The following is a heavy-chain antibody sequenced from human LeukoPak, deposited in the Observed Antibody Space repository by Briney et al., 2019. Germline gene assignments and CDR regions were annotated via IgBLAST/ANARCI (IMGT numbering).Heavy chain of an antibody. J-gene: IGHJ4*02. CDR3: ARGSSIVVVVAAKSAFGY. V-gene: IGHV1-8*01. Sequence: ASVKVSCKASGYTFTSYGINWVRQATGQGLEWMGWMNPNSGNTGYAQKFQGRVTMTRNTSISTAYMELSSLRSEDTAVYYCARGSSIVVVVAAKSAFGYWGQGTLVTVSS. D-gene: IGHD2-15*01. CDR2: MNPNSGNT. CDR1: GYTFTSYG.